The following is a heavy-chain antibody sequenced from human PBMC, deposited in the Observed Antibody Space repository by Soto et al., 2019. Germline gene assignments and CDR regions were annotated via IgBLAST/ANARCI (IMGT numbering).Heavy chain of an antibody. D-gene: IGHD3-3*01. CDR3: ARATEWNALDI. Sequence: DVQLVATGGGLIQPGGSLRLSCAASGFSVSNDYMNWVRQDAGKGLEWVAVIYRGGATYHADSVRGRFTISRDDSENTLFLQMNSLRVEDTAVYYCARATEWNALDIWGQGTVVTVSS. V-gene: IGHV3-53*02. CDR2: IYRGGAT. J-gene: IGHJ3*02. CDR1: GFSVSNDY.